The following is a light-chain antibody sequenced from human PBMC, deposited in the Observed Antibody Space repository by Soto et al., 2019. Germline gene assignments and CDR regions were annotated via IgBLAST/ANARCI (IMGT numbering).Light chain of an antibody. V-gene: IGLV2-14*01. J-gene: IGLJ3*02. Sequence: QSALTQPASVSGSPGQSITISCTGTSSDVGGYKFVSWYQQHPGKAPTLMIYEVTNRPSGVSTRFSGAKSGNTASLTISGRQAEDEADYYCSSYVRGSSGVFGGGTQLTVL. CDR1: SSDVGGYKF. CDR3: SSYVRGSSGV. CDR2: EVT.